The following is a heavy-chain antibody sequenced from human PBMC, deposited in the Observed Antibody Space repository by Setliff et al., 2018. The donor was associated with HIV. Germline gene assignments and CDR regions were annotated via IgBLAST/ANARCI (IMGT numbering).Heavy chain of an antibody. CDR1: GYTFTGNY. J-gene: IGHJ3*02. CDR3: AREIVSTITAYDI. Sequence: ASVKVSCKASGYTFTGNYIHWVRQAPGQGLEWMGWINPNSGGTNYEQKFQGRVTMTRDTSISTAYMELSRLRSDDTALYYCAREIVSTITAYDIWGQGTMVTVSS. CDR2: INPNSGGT. D-gene: IGHD5-12*01. V-gene: IGHV1-2*02.